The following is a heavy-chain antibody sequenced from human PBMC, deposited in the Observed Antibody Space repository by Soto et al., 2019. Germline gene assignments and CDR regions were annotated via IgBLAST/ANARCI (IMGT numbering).Heavy chain of an antibody. CDR3: AKRNYGSEFDY. CDR1: GFTFSSYA. V-gene: IGHV3-23*01. Sequence: GGSLRLSCAASGFTFSSYAMNWVRQAPGEGLEWVSVISGSGGSTYYADSVKGRFTISRDNSKNTLYLQMNSLRAEDTAVYYCAKRNYGSEFDYWGQGTLVTVSS. CDR2: ISGSGGST. J-gene: IGHJ4*02. D-gene: IGHD3-10*01.